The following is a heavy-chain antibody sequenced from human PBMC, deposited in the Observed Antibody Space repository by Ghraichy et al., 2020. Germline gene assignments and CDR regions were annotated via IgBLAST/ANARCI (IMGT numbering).Heavy chain of an antibody. J-gene: IGHJ4*02. D-gene: IGHD2-15*01. V-gene: IGHV3-23*01. CDR1: GFTFSSYA. CDR2: ISGSGGST. Sequence: LSLTCAASGFTFSSYAMSWVRQAPGKGLEWVSAISGSGGSTYYADSVKGRFTISRDNSKNTLYLQMNSLRAEDTAVYYCAKDRGLGSPYYFDYWGRGTLVTVSS. CDR3: AKDRGLGSPYYFDY.